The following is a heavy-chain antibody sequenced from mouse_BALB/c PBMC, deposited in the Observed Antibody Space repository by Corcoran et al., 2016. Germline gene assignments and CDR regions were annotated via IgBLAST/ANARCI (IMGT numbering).Heavy chain of an antibody. Sequence: EVQLQQSGPELVKPGASVKMSCKASGYTFTSYVMHWVKQKPGQGLEWIGYINPYNDGTKYNEKFKGKATLTSDKSSSTAYMESSSLTSEDTAVYYCANWDWYFDVWGAGTTVTVAS. J-gene: IGHJ1*01. CDR1: GYTFTSYV. V-gene: IGHV1S136*01. CDR2: INPYNDGT. CDR3: ANWDWYFDV. D-gene: IGHD4-1*01.